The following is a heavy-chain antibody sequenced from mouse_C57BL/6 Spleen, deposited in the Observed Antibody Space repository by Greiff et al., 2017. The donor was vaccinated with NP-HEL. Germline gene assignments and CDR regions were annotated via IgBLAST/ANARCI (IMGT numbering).Heavy chain of an antibody. CDR1: GYTFTDYE. V-gene: IGHV1-15*01. CDR3: TSLITTGFDY. Sequence: QVQLQHSGAELVRPGASVTLSCKASGYTFTDYEMHWVKQTPVHGLEWIGAIDPETGGTAYNQKFKGKAILTADKSSSTAYMELRSLTSEDSAVYYCTSLITTGFDYWGQGTTLTVSS. J-gene: IGHJ2*01. D-gene: IGHD1-1*01. CDR2: IDPETGGT.